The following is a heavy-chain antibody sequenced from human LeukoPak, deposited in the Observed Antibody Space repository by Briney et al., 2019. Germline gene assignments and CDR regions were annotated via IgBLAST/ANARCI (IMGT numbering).Heavy chain of an antibody. J-gene: IGHJ4*02. V-gene: IGHV4-30-2*01. CDR3: ARGVGYCSSTSCYSYFDY. D-gene: IGHD2-2*02. CDR1: GGSISSDGYS. CDR2: DYHSGSN. Sequence: PSHTLTLTCAASGGSISSDGYSWSRIRQPPGQGLEGSGNDYHSGSNYYNPSLKSRVTISVDRSKNQFSLKLSSVTAADTAVYYCARGVGYCSSTSCYSYFDYWGQVTLVTVSS.